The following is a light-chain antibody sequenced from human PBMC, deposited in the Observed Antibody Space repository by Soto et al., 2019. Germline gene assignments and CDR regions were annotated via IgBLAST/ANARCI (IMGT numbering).Light chain of an antibody. J-gene: IGLJ2*01. V-gene: IGLV1-44*01. CDR1: TSNVGTYT. CDR3: AAWDDSLDGPV. CDR2: RNY. Sequence: QLVLTQPPSASGTPGQRVTISCSGSTSNVGTYTVDWYQQVPGAAPKLLIYRNYQRPSGVPDRFSGSKSGTSASLDISGLQSEDEADYYCAAWDDSLDGPVFGGGTKLTVL.